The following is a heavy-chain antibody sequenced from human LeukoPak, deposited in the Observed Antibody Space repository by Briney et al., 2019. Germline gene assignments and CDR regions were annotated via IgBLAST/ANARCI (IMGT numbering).Heavy chain of an antibody. CDR3: ARDIGGNYRGYFDF. V-gene: IGHV3-66*01. J-gene: IGHJ4*02. CDR1: GFTVSSNY. CDR2: IYSGGST. D-gene: IGHD1-26*01. Sequence: GGSLRLSCAASGFTVSSNYMSWVRQAPGKGLAWVSVIYSGGSTYYADSVKGRFTISRDNSKNTLYLQMNSLRAEDTAVYYCARDIGGNYRGYFDFWGQGTLVTVSS.